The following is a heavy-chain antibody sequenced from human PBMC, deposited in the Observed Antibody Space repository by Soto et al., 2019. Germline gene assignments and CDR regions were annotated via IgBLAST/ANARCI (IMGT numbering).Heavy chain of an antibody. CDR2: IYYSGST. J-gene: IGHJ4*02. D-gene: IGHD3-22*01. V-gene: IGHV4-59*01. CDR1: GGSISSYY. Sequence: SETLSLTCTVSGGSISSYYWSWIRQPPGKGLEWIGYIYYSGSTNYNPSLKSRVTISVDTSKNQFSLELSSVTAADTAVYYCARDLDDSSGYDYWGQGTLVTVSS. CDR3: ARDLDDSSGYDY.